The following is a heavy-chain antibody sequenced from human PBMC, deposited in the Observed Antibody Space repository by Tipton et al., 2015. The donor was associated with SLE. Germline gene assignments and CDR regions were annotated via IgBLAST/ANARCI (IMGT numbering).Heavy chain of an antibody. V-gene: IGHV1-18*01. Sequence: QLVQSGAEVKKPGASVKVSCKASGYTFNNYGINWVRQAPGQGLEWMGWISDYNGDTNYVQKLQGRVTMTTDTSTSTAYMELRSLRSDDTAVYYCARDVAGSAVAASGDYYYYYGMDVWGQGTTVTVSS. CDR2: ISDYNGDT. CDR1: GYTFNNYG. J-gene: IGHJ6*02. D-gene: IGHD6-19*01. CDR3: ARDVAGSAVAASGDYYYYYGMDV.